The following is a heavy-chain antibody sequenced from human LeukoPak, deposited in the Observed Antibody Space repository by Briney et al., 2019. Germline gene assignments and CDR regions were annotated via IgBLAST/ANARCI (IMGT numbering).Heavy chain of an antibody. V-gene: IGHV1-2*02. CDR3: ARAPTGYGDLPFDY. CDR2: INPNSGGT. Sequence: KVSCKASGYTFTAYYVHWVRQAPGQGLEWMGWINPNSGGTNYARKFQGRVTMTRDTSISTAYMELSRLRSDDTAVYYCARAPTGYGDLPFDYWGQGTLVTVSS. CDR1: GYTFTAYY. J-gene: IGHJ4*02. D-gene: IGHD4-17*01.